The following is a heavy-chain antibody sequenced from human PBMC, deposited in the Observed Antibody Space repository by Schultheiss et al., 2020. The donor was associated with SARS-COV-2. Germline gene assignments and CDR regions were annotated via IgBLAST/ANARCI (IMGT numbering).Heavy chain of an antibody. J-gene: IGHJ3*02. CDR2: IWYDGSNK. Sequence: GGSLRLSCAASGFTFSSYGMHWVRQAPGKGLEWVAVIWYDGSNKYYADSVKGRFTISRDNSKNTLYLQMNSLRAEDTAVYYCANDDIYYDSSGYPDAFDIWGQGTMVTVSS. V-gene: IGHV3-33*06. D-gene: IGHD3-22*01. CDR1: GFTFSSYG. CDR3: ANDDIYYDSSGYPDAFDI.